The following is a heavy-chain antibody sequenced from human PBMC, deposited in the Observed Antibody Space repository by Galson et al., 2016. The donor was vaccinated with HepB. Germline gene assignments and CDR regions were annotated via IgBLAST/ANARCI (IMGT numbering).Heavy chain of an antibody. D-gene: IGHD2-15*01. J-gene: IGHJ4*02. Sequence: SLRLSCAASGFIFSDYYISWIRQAPGKGLEWLAYISPGSETIYYADSVRGRFTVSRDNAKNSLSLQMNSLRAEDTAIYYCARAFDCSGGGCYLAFDSWGQGTLVTVSS. CDR2: ISPGSETI. V-gene: IGHV3-11*01. CDR3: ARAFDCSGGGCYLAFDS. CDR1: GFIFSDYY.